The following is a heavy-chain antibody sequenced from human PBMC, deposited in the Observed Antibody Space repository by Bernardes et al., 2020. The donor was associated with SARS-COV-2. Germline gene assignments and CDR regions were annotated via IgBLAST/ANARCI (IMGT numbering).Heavy chain of an antibody. CDR3: ARVKDNSGWPLDY. CDR1: EFTFSYYW. J-gene: IGHJ4*02. D-gene: IGHD6-19*01. CDR2: IKQDGSEK. V-gene: IGHV3-7*01. Sequence: GGSLRLSCTASEFTFSYYWMTWVRQAPGKGLEWVANIKQDGSEKYYVDSVRARFTISRDNAENSLYLQMNSLTADDTAVYYCARVKDNSGWPLDYWGQGTLVTVSS.